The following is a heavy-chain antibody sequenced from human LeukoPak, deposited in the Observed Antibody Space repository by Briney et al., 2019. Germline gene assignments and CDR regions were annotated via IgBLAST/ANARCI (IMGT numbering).Heavy chain of an antibody. CDR2: IYYSGST. CDR1: GGSISSYY. CDR3: ARSDYYDSSAVDY. J-gene: IGHJ4*02. Sequence: PSETLSLTCTVSGGSISSYYWSWIRQPPGKGLEWIGYIYYSGSTNYNPSLKSRVTISVDTSKNQLSLKLSSVTAADTAVYYCARSDYYDSSAVDYWGQGTLVTVSS. V-gene: IGHV4-59*08. D-gene: IGHD3-22*01.